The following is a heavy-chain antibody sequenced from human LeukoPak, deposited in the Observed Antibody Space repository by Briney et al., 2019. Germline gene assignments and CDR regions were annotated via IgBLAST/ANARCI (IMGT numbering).Heavy chain of an antibody. V-gene: IGHV1-2*02. D-gene: IGHD3-22*01. CDR1: GYTFTGYY. CDR3: TRGETGRDSSGYFGY. Sequence: ASVNVSCKSSGYTFTGYYMHWVRQAPGQGLEWMGWINPNSGGTNYAQKFQGRVTVTRDTSISTAYMELSSLRSDDTAVYYCTRGETGRDSSGYFGYWGQGTLVTVSS. J-gene: IGHJ4*02. CDR2: INPNSGGT.